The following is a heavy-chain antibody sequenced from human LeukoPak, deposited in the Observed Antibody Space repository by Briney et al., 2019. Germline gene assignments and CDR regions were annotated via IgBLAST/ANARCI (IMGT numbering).Heavy chain of an antibody. V-gene: IGHV3-23*01. Sequence: PGGSLRLSCAASGFTFSSYAMSWVRQAPGEGLEWVSAISTNGGSTYFADSVKGRFTITRDNSKNTLSLEMNSLRPEDTAVYYCAKDRGLYSYGYNWFDPWGQGTLVTVSS. CDR1: GFTFSSYA. J-gene: IGHJ5*02. CDR3: AKDRGLYSYGYNWFDP. CDR2: ISTNGGST. D-gene: IGHD5-18*01.